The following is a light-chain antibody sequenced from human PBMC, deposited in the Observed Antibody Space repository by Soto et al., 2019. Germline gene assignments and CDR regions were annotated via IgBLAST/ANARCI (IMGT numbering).Light chain of an antibody. V-gene: IGKV3-20*01. Sequence: EIVLTPSPGTLSLSPGEKATLSCRASQSVSSSYLAWYQQKPGQAPRLLIYGASSRATGIPDRFSGSGSGTDFTLTISRLEPEDFAVYYCQQYGSSPWTFGQGPKVDIK. CDR3: QQYGSSPWT. CDR2: GAS. J-gene: IGKJ1*01. CDR1: QSVSSSY.